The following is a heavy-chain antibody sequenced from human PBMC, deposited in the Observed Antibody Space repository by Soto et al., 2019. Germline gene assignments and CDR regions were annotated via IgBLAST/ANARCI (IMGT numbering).Heavy chain of an antibody. Sequence: EVQLLESGGGLVQPGGSLRLSCAASGFIFNASAMTWVRQAPGKGLEWVSAIGGSGGNTYYAASVKGRFTISRDNSKDTVDLEMNRLRVDDTTVYFCARVASDYINSADHWCQGILVTVSS. V-gene: IGHV3-23*01. D-gene: IGHD4-4*01. CDR3: ARVASDYINSADH. CDR1: GFIFNASA. J-gene: IGHJ4*02. CDR2: IGGSGGNT.